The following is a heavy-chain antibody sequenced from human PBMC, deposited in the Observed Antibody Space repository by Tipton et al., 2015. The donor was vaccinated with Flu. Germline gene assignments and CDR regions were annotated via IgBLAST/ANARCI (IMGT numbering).Heavy chain of an antibody. CDR2: ISGSGDTA. CDR3: AKSDCGGIGCKLIDF. J-gene: IGHJ4*02. V-gene: IGHV3-23*01. CDR1: GFTFSGHA. D-gene: IGHD2-21*01. Sequence: AGSGFTFSGHAINWVRQAPEKGVQWVSSISGSGDTAIYADSVKGRFTISRDNSKNTLYLQMNSLRAEDTAGYYCAKSDCGGIGCKLIDFWGQGTQVTVSS.